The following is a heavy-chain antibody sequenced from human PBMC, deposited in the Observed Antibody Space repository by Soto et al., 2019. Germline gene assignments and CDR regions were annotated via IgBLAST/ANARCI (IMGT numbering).Heavy chain of an antibody. CDR2: IVVGSGNT. J-gene: IGHJ4*02. D-gene: IGHD3-9*01. CDR1: GFTFTSSA. CDR3: AAVWGNYDILTGPPHFDY. Sequence: SVKVSCKASGFTFTSSAVQWGRQARGQRLEWIGWIVVGSGNTNYAQKFQERATITRDMSTSTAYMELSSLRSEDTAVYYCAAVWGNYDILTGPPHFDYRGQGTLVTVSS. V-gene: IGHV1-58*01.